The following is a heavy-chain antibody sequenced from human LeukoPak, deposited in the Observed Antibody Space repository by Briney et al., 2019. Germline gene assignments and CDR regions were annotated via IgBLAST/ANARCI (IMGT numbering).Heavy chain of an antibody. CDR3: ATDVTGGAISF. D-gene: IGHD1-14*01. CDR1: GFTFSTYA. J-gene: IGHJ4*02. V-gene: IGHV3-23*01. Sequence: EPGGSLRLSCAASGFTFSTYAMSWVRQAPGKGLEWVSIITSSGGSTNYADSVKGRFTISRDNSKSTLYLQMNSLKPDDTAVYYCATDVTGGAISFWGQGALVTVSS. CDR2: ITSSGGST.